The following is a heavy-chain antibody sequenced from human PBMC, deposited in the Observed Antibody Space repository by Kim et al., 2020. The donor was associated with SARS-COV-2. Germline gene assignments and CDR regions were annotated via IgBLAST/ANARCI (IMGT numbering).Heavy chain of an antibody. D-gene: IGHD3-16*01. CDR2: IYYSGST. J-gene: IGHJ6*02. CDR1: GDSISGSNYF. Sequence: SETLSLTCTVSGDSISGSNYFWGWIRQPPGKGLEWIGSIYYSGSTYYNPSLKSRVTISIDTSKNHFSLKLTSLTATDTAVYYCARVGAAYTRGGMYVWGQGPTLTVSS. CDR3: ARVGAAYTRGGMYV. V-gene: IGHV4-39*02.